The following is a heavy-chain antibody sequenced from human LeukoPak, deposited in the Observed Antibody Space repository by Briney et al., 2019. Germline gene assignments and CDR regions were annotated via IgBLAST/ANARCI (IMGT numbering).Heavy chain of an antibody. CDR3: ARTYQRGAFDI. Sequence: SETLSLTCTVSGCSISSYYWSWTRQPAGKGLEWIGRIYTSGSTNYNPPLNSRVNMSVDTSKIQFSLQLGSVTAADTAVYYCARTYQRGAFDIWCQGTMVTVSS. V-gene: IGHV4-4*07. CDR2: IYTSGST. J-gene: IGHJ3*02. D-gene: IGHD2-2*01. CDR1: GCSISSYY.